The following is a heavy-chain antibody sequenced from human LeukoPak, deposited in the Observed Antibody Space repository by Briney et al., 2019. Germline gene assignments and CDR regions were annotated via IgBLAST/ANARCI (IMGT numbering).Heavy chain of an antibody. Sequence: SETLSLTCAVSGVSFNDYYWSWVHQTPGKRLEWIGEINHSGYTNDSPSLKSRVTISIDTSRKQFSLNLRSVTVADTGIYYCTRMTTGHDYWGQGTLVTVSS. CDR2: INHSGYT. D-gene: IGHD4-17*01. J-gene: IGHJ4*02. V-gene: IGHV4-34*01. CDR1: GVSFNDYY. CDR3: TRMTTGHDY.